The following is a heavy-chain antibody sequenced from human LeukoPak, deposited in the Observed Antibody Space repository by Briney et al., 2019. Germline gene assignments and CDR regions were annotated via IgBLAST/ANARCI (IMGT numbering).Heavy chain of an antibody. V-gene: IGHV3-9*01. CDR2: ISWNSGTI. CDR3: AKDMRAARTFFDY. J-gene: IGHJ4*02. D-gene: IGHD6-6*01. CDR1: GFTFDDYA. Sequence: GGSLRLSCAASGFTFDDYAMHWVRHAPGKGLEWVSGISWNSGTIGYADSVKGRFTISRDNAKNSLYLQMNSLRDEDTALYYCAKDMRAARTFFDYWGQGTLVTVSS.